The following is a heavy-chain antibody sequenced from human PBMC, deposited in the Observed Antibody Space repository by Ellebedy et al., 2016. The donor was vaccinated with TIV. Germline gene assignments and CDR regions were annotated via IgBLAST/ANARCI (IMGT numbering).Heavy chain of an antibody. CDR1: SYTFTSYG. D-gene: IGHD1-26*01. J-gene: IGHJ5*02. V-gene: IGHV1-18*01. CDR2: ISAYNGNT. Sequence: ASVKVSXKASSYTFTSYGISWVRQAPGQGLEWMGWISAYNGNTNYAQKLQGRVTMTTDTSTSTAYMELRSLRSDDTAVYYCARGGLVGATTQGWFDPWGQGTLVTVSS. CDR3: ARGGLVGATTQGWFDP.